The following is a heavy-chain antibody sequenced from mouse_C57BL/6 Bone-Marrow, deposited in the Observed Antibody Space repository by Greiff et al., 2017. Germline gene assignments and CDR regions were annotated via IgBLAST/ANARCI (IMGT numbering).Heavy chain of an antibody. V-gene: IGHV1-64*01. CDR1: GYTFTSYW. CDR2: IHPNSGST. J-gene: IGHJ1*03. CDR3: ARKVTTVRHWYFDV. D-gene: IGHD1-1*01. Sequence: VQLQQPGAELVKPGASVKLSCKASGYTFTSYWMHWVKQRPGQGLEWIGMIHPNSGSTNYNEKFKSKATLTVDKSSSTAYMQLSSLTSEDSAVYYCARKVTTVRHWYFDVWGTGTTVTVSS.